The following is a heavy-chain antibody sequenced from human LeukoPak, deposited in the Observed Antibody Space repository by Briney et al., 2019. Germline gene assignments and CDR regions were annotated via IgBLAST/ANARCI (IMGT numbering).Heavy chain of an antibody. J-gene: IGHJ4*02. CDR1: GASLTSYW. CDR3: ARSHSDPFLDY. V-gene: IGHV5-10-1*01. D-gene: IGHD2/OR15-2a*01. Sequence: GESLKISCKGSGASLTSYWINWVRQLPGKGLEWMGKIDPSDSYTNYSPSFEGHVTISADKSISTAYLQWSSLKASDTAMYYCARSHSDPFLDYWGQGTLVTVSS. CDR2: IDPSDSYT.